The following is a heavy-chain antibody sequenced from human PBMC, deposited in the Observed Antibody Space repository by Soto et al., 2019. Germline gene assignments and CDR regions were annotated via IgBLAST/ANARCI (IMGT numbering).Heavy chain of an antibody. CDR2: MYHSGTT. CDR1: GGSISSGGYS. CDR3: ARLPDY. Sequence: QLQLQESGSGLVKPSQTLSITCAVSGGSISSGGYSWSWIRQPPGKGLEWIEYMYHSGTTYYNPSLKNRVTTSRDRCKNQFSLKLSCVTAAETAVYCCARLPDYWGQGILFTVSS. V-gene: IGHV4-30-2*01. D-gene: IGHD2-2*01. J-gene: IGHJ4*02.